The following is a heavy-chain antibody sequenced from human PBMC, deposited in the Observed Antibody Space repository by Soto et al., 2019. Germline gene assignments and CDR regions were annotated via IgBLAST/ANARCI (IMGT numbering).Heavy chain of an antibody. CDR1: GYSINSGHY. CDR3: ARVGDGSGIYYAFHFFGMDV. V-gene: IGHV4-38-2*01. J-gene: IGHJ6*02. D-gene: IGHD3-10*01. Sequence: SETLSLTCAVSGYSINSGHYWGWIRQPPGKGLEWIGNVYRSGRSYYNPSLESRGTISLDMSKKQFSLNLVSVTAADTGVYYCARVGDGSGIYYAFHFFGMDVWGQGTTVTVSS. CDR2: VYRSGRS.